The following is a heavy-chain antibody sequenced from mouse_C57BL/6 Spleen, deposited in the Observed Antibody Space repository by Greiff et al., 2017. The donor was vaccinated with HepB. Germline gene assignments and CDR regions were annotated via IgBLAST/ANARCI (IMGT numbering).Heavy chain of an antibody. CDR2: IYPGSGST. CDR1: GYTFTSYW. CDR3: ARSKTAQATPFAY. Sequence: QVQLKQPGAELVKPGASVKMSCKASGYTFTSYWITWVKQRPGQGLEWIGDIYPGSGSTNYNEKFKSKATLTVDTSSSTAYMQLSSLTSEDSAVYYCARSKTAQATPFAYWGQGTLVTVSA. J-gene: IGHJ3*01. V-gene: IGHV1-55*01. D-gene: IGHD3-2*02.